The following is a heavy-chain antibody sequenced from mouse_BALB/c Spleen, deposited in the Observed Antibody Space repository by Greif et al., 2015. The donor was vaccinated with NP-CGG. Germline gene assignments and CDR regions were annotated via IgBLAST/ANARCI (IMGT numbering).Heavy chain of an antibody. V-gene: IGHV1S81*02. CDR2: INPSNGGT. CDR3: TRLNGNYGGGSYLDY. D-gene: IGHD2-1*01. J-gene: IGHJ2*01. Sequence: QVQLQQSGAELVKPGASVKLSCKASGYTFTSYYMYWVKQRPGQGLEWIGEINPSNGGTNFNEKFKSKATLTVDKSSSTAYMQLSSLTSEDSAVYYCTRLNGNYGGGSYLDYWGQGTTLTVSS. CDR1: GYTFTSYY.